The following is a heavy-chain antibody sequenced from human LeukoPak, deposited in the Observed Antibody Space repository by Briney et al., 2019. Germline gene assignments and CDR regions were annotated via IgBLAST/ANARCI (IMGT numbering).Heavy chain of an antibody. J-gene: IGHJ3*02. V-gene: IGHV3-53*01. D-gene: IGHD3-3*01. CDR2: IYSGGST. CDR3: ARAPGMEWPYDAFDI. Sequence: GGSLRLSCAASGFTVSSNYMSWVRQAPGKGLEWVSVIYSGGSTYYADSVKDRFTISRDNSKNTLYLQMNSLRAEDTAVYYCARAPGMEWPYDAFDIWGQGTMVTVSS. CDR1: GFTVSSNY.